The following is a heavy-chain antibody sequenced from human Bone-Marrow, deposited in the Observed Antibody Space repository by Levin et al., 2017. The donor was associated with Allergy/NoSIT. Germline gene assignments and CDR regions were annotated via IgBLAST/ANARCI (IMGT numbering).Heavy chain of an antibody. CDR2: IIPRFGIG. CDR3: ARQNCSSTTCYDDVWFDP. CDR1: GGTFSSHG. V-gene: IGHV1-69*01. J-gene: IGHJ5*02. D-gene: IGHD2-2*01. Sequence: GGSLRLSCKASGGTFSSHGFNWVRQAPGQGLEWMGGIIPRFGIGNYAQKFQGRVTITADESTSTAYMELSSLRSEDTAVYYCARQNCSSTTCYDDVWFDPWGQGTLVTVSS.